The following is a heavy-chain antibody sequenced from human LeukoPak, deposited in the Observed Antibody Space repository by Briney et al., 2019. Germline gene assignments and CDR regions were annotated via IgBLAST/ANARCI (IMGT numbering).Heavy chain of an antibody. CDR3: ARGPMIVGANGYYYYMDV. CDR1: GGTYSSYA. CDR2: IIPIFGTA. V-gene: IGHV1-69*13. Sequence: ASVKVSCKASGGTYSSYAISWVRQAPGQGLEWMGGIIPIFGTANYAQKFQGRVTITADESTSTAYMELSSLRSEDTAVYYCARGPMIVGANGYYYYMDVWGKGTTVTVSS. D-gene: IGHD1-26*01. J-gene: IGHJ6*03.